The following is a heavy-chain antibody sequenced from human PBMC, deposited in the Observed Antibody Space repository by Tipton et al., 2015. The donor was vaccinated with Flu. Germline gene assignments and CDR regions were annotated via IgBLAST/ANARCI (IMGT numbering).Heavy chain of an antibody. CDR2: ISAYNGNT. J-gene: IGHJ4*02. Sequence: QMQLVQSGAEVKKPGASVKVSCKASGYTFTSYGISWVRQAPGQGLEWMGWISAYNGNTNYAQKLQGRVTMTTDTSTSTAYMELRSLRSDDTAVYYFARDRYCTNGVCYGSYPLRFDYLGQGTLVTVSS. D-gene: IGHD2-8*01. CDR1: GYTFTSYG. V-gene: IGHV1-18*01. CDR3: ARDRYCTNGVCYGSYPLRFDY.